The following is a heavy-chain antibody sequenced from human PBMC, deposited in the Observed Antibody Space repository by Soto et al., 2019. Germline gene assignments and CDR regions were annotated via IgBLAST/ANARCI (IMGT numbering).Heavy chain of an antibody. D-gene: IGHD3-10*01. J-gene: IGHJ3*02. Sequence: GGSLRLSCAASGFTFDDYAMHWVRQAPGKGLEWVSGISWNSGSIGYADSVKGRFTISRDNAKNSLYLQMNSLRAEDTALYYCAKAWPLITMVIGRAFDIWGQGTMVTVSS. CDR2: ISWNSGSI. CDR1: GFTFDDYA. CDR3: AKAWPLITMVIGRAFDI. V-gene: IGHV3-9*01.